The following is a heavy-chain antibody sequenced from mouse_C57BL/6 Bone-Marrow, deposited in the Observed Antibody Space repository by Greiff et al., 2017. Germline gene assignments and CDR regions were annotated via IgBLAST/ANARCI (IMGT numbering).Heavy chain of an antibody. D-gene: IGHD2-4*01. V-gene: IGHV1-64*01. J-gene: IGHJ4*01. CDR3: ARSYDYGEYTMDY. CDR2: MHPNGGSP. CDR1: GYTFTTYW. Sequence: QVQLQQPGAELVKPGASVKLSCKASGYTFTTYWMHWVKQRPGQGLEWIGMMHPNGGSPDYNEKFKSEATLSVDKSSRTAYMELSRLASEDSAVYYCARSYDYGEYTMDYWGQGTSVTVSS.